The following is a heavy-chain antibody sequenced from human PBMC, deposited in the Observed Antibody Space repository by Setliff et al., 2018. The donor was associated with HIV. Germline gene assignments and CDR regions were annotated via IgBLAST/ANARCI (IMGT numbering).Heavy chain of an antibody. J-gene: IGHJ5*02. Sequence: NPSETLSLTCVVSDYSINSGYYWGWIRQPPGKGLEWIGTVYHSGSTYYNPSLKSRVTISVDMSKNQFSLRLTSVTAADTAMYYCARHDFWSGYHNWFDPWGQGTLVTVSS. V-gene: IGHV4-38-2*01. D-gene: IGHD3-3*01. CDR3: ARHDFWSGYHNWFDP. CDR2: VYHSGST. CDR1: DYSINSGYY.